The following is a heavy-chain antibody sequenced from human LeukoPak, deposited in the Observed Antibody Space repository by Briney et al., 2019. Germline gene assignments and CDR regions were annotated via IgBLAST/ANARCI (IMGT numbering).Heavy chain of an antibody. D-gene: IGHD3-22*01. CDR1: GGSFSGYY. CDR3: AREVRYYDSSGYDY. V-gene: IGHV4-34*01. Sequence: SETLSLTCAVYGGSFSGYYWSWIRQPPGKGLEWIGEINHSGSTNYNPSLKSRVTISVDTSKNQFSLKLSSVTAADTAVYYCAREVRYYDSSGYDYWGQGTLVTVSS. CDR2: INHSGST. J-gene: IGHJ4*02.